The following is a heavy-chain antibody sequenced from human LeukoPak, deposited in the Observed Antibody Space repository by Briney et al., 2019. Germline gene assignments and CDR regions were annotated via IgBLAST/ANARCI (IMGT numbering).Heavy chain of an antibody. CDR2: IYYSGST. Sequence: SETLSLTCTVSGGSISSSSYYWGWIRQPPGKGLEWIGSIYYSGSTYYNPSLKSRVTISVDTSKNQFSLKLSSVTAADTAVYYCARVTPTVTNFDYWGQGTLVTVSP. CDR3: ARVTPTVTNFDY. V-gene: IGHV4-39*07. D-gene: IGHD4-17*01. J-gene: IGHJ4*02. CDR1: GGSISSSSYY.